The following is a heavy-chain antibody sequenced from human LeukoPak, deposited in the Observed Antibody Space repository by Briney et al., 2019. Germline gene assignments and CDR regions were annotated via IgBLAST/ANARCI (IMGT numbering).Heavy chain of an antibody. Sequence: ASVKVFCKASGYTFTDYYMHWVRQAPGQGFEWVGWINPNSGDTNYAQKFQGRVAMTRDTSISTAHMELSRLRSDDTAVYYCARANFLYCSSTTCLFDYWGQGTLVIVSS. CDR3: ARANFLYCSSTTCLFDY. J-gene: IGHJ4*02. V-gene: IGHV1-2*02. CDR2: INPNSGDT. CDR1: GYTFTDYY. D-gene: IGHD2-2*01.